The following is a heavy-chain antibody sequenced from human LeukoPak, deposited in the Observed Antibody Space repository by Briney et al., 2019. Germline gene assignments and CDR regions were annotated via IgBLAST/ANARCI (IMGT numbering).Heavy chain of an antibody. D-gene: IGHD6-19*01. J-gene: IGHJ6*03. CDR2: NSPSGSGT. CDR3: ARASSGWFYYYYYMDV. CDR1: GYTFTSYY. V-gene: IGHV1-46*01. Sequence: ASVKVSCKASGYTFTSYYLHWVRQAPGQGLEWMGINSPSGSGTTYAQKFQGRVTMTRDTSTSTVYMELSSLRSEDTAVYYCARASSGWFYYYYYMDVWGKGTTVTVSS.